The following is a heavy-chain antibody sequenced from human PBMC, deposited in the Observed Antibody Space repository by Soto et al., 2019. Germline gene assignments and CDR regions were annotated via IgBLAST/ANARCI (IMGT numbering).Heavy chain of an antibody. D-gene: IGHD6-6*01. CDR2: IYQSGST. CDR1: GGSISSRNW. V-gene: IGHV4-4*02. Sequence: PSETLSLTCTVSGGSISSRNWWSWLRQSPTKGLEWIGEIYQSGSTNYNPSLESRVTISVDKSKNQFPLELTSLTAADTAVYYCAKDRLWGSSDRGAPDDFEVWGQGTMVTVSS. J-gene: IGHJ3*01. CDR3: AKDRLWGSSDRGAPDDFEV.